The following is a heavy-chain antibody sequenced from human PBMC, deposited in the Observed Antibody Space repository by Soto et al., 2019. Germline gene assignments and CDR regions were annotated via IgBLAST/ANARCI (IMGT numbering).Heavy chain of an antibody. V-gene: IGHV4-31*03. CDR2: IYYSGST. J-gene: IGHJ4*02. CDR1: GGSISSGGYY. D-gene: IGHD6-13*01. Sequence: SETLSLTCTVSGGSISSGGYYWSWIRQHPGKGLEWIGYIYYSGSTYYNPSLKSRVTISVDTSKNQFSLKLSSVTAADTAVYYCARVDLDIIAAAPGYYFDYWGQGTLVTVS. CDR3: ARVDLDIIAAAPGYYFDY.